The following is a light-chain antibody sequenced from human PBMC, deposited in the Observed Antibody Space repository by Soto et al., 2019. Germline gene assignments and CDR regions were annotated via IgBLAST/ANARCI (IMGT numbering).Light chain of an antibody. CDR1: QSVSSN. CDR2: GAS. Sequence: EIVMTQSPATLSVSPGERATLSCSASQSVSSNLAWYQQKPGQAPRLLIYGASTRATGIPARFSGSGSGTEFTLTISSLQSEDFATYYCQQSYSTSITFGQGTRLEIK. J-gene: IGKJ5*01. V-gene: IGKV3-15*01. CDR3: QQSYSTSIT.